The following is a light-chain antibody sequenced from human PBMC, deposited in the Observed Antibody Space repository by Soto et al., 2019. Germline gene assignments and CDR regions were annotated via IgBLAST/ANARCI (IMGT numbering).Light chain of an antibody. J-gene: IGKJ2*01. CDR2: AAF. CDR1: QGMSNF. Sequence: DIQMTQSPSVVSASVGDRVTITCRASQGMSNFLAWFQQRPGEVPKRLIYAAFSLHTGVPSRFNGSVSGTEFTRTISSLQTEDFATYYCLQHSRYQFTVGQGTRLDI. V-gene: IGKV1-17*03. CDR3: LQHSRYQFT.